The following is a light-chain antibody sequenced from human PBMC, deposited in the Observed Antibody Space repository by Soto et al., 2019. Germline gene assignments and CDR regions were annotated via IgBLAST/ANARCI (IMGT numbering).Light chain of an antibody. Sequence: QSVLTQLPSASGTPGQRVTISCSGSDSNSGSNYVYRYQQFPGTAPKLLIYSNIQRPSGVPARFSGSKSGTTAYLAISGLRSEDEADHYCAAWDNSLNGRVFGGGTKLTVL. J-gene: IGLJ3*02. CDR1: DSNSGSNY. CDR3: AAWDNSLNGRV. V-gene: IGLV1-47*02. CDR2: SNI.